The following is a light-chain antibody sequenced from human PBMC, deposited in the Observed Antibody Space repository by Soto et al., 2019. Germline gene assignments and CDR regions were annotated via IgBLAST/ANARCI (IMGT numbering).Light chain of an antibody. CDR3: HHYNNWPPRNT. V-gene: IGKV3-15*01. Sequence: EIVMTQSPATLSLSPGERATLSCRASQSVSSNLVWYLQKPGQAPRLLIYDTSTRATNVPARFSGSGSETEFTLTTSGLQSEDFGIYYCHHYNNWPPRNTFGQGTKLEIK. CDR1: QSVSSN. J-gene: IGKJ2*01. CDR2: DTS.